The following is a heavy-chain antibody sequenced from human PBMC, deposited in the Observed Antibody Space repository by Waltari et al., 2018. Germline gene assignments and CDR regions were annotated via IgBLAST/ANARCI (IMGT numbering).Heavy chain of an antibody. CDR1: VGPSTPVSNY. CDR3: ARRGDSYAVFDY. V-gene: IGHV4-39*01. D-gene: IGHD5-18*01. CDR2: IYYRGST. Sequence: QLLFRESGQGRVRPSKTLSPPCPVSVGPSTPVSNYWAWLRQPPGKGLEWIGSIYYRGSTYYNPSLKSRVTISVDTSKNQFSLKLSSVTAADTAVYYCARRGDSYAVFDYWGQGTLVTVSS. J-gene: IGHJ4*02.